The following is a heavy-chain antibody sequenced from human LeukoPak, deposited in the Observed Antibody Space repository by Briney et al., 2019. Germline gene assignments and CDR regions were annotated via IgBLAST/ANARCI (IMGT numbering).Heavy chain of an antibody. Sequence: GGCLRLSCAASGFTFSSYAMSWVRQAPGKGLEWVSGFGGGNALYADSVKGRFTISRDNSKNTLYLQMNSLRAEDTAVYYCAKDGWGWLFGDWGQGTLVTVSS. CDR3: AKDGWGWLFGD. J-gene: IGHJ4*02. D-gene: IGHD6-19*01. V-gene: IGHV3-23*01. CDR1: GFTFSSYA. CDR2: FGGGNA.